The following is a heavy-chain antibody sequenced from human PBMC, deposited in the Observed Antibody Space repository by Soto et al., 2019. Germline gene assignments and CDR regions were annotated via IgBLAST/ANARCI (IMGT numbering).Heavy chain of an antibody. Sequence: GGSLRLSCAASGFTFSNAWMSWVRQAPGKGLEWVGRIKSKTDGGTTDYAAPVKGRFTISRDDSKNTLYLQMNSLKTEDTAVYYCTTEPGVWFGELFVYYYMDVWGKGTTVTVSS. CDR1: GFTFSNAW. CDR3: TTEPGVWFGELFVYYYMDV. CDR2: IKSKTDGGTT. D-gene: IGHD3-10*01. V-gene: IGHV3-15*01. J-gene: IGHJ6*03.